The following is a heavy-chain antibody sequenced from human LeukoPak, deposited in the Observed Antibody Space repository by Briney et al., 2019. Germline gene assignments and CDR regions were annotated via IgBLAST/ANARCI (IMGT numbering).Heavy chain of an antibody. CDR1: GFTFSSYW. D-gene: IGHD3-22*01. V-gene: IGHV3-74*01. CDR3: AREVGDYYYDSSGYPDY. J-gene: IGHJ4*02. Sequence: GGSLRLSCAASGFTFSSYWMHWVRQAPGKGLVWVSRINSDGSSTSYADSVKGRFTISRDNAKNTLYLQINSLRAEDTAVYYCAREVGDYYYDSSGYPDYWGQGTLVTVSS. CDR2: INSDGSST.